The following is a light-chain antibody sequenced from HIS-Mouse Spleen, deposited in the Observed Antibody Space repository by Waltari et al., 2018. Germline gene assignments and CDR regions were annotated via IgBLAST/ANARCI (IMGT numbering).Light chain of an antibody. CDR2: EVS. Sequence: QSALTQPASVSGSPGQSITISCTGTSSDVGGYNYVSWYQQHPGKAPKLMIYEVSKRPSGVANRFYGSKSGNTAPLTISGLQAEDEADYYCSSYTSSSTLVVFGGGTKLTVL. CDR3: SSYTSSSTLVV. CDR1: SSDVGGYNY. J-gene: IGLJ2*01. V-gene: IGLV2-14*01.